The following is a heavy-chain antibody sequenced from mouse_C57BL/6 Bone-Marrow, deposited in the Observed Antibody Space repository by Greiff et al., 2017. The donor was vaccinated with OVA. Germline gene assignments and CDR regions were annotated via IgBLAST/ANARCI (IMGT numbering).Heavy chain of an antibody. V-gene: IGHV1-50*01. CDR2: IDPSDSYT. Sequence: QVQLQQPGAELVKPGASVKLSCKASGYTFTSYWMQWVKQRPGQGLEWIGEIDPSDSYTNYNQKFKGKATLTVDTSSSTAYMQLSSLTSEDSAVYYCAKGGIYPPAYWGQGTLVTVSA. CDR1: GYTFTSYW. J-gene: IGHJ3*01. D-gene: IGHD2-3*01. CDR3: AKGGIYPPAY.